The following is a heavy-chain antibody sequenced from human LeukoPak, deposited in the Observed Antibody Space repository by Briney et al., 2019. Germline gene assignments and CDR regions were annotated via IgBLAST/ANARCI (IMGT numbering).Heavy chain of an antibody. V-gene: IGHV4-31*03. CDR2: IYNSGST. CDR1: GASFNTGDYY. Sequence: PSQTLSLTCIVSGASFNTGDYYRNWIRQHPGKGLEWIGYIYNSGSTYYNPSLKSRVTISVDTSKNHFSLRLTSVTAADSAVYYCARGAPPDSWGQGTLVTVSS. CDR3: ARGAPPDS. J-gene: IGHJ4*02.